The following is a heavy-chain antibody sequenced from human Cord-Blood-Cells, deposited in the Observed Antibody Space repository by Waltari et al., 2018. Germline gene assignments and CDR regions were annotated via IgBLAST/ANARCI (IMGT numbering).Heavy chain of an antibody. Sequence: QLQLQESGPGLVKPSETLSLTRTVSGGSISSSRYYWGWIGQPPGKGLEWIGSIYYSGSTYYNPSLKSRVTISVDTSKNQFSLKLSSVTAADTAVYYCATRGGSFDYWGQGTLVTVSS. J-gene: IGHJ4*02. V-gene: IGHV4-39*01. CDR3: ATRGGSFDY. D-gene: IGHD2-15*01. CDR1: GGSISSSRYY. CDR2: IYYSGST.